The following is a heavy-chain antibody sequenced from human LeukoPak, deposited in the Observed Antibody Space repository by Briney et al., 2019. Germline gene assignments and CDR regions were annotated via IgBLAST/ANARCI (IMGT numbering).Heavy chain of an antibody. J-gene: IGHJ4*02. Sequence: PGGSLTLSCAASGFNFRGYNMNWVRQAPGKGLEWVSSMSTSSTYIYYADSIKGRFTISRDDARSLLYLQMDSLRAEDTAVYYCVRDFAFGFCNTTTWRYPFDSWGQGTLVTVSS. CDR3: VRDFAFGFCNTTTWRYPFDS. V-gene: IGHV3-21*06. D-gene: IGHD3-16*01. CDR1: GFNFRGYN. CDR2: MSTSSTYI.